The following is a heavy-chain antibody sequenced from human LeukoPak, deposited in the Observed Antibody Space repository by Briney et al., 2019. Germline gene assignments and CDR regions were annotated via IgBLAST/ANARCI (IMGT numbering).Heavy chain of an antibody. Sequence: GGSLRLSCAASGFTFSSYAMTWVRQAPGKGLEWVAIISYDGSNKYYADSVKGRFTISRDNSKNTLYLQMNSLRAEDTAMYYCAKDGIVVSYFDYWGQGTLVTVSS. CDR3: AKDGIVVSYFDY. D-gene: IGHD3-22*01. V-gene: IGHV3-30*18. CDR2: ISYDGSNK. CDR1: GFTFSSYA. J-gene: IGHJ4*02.